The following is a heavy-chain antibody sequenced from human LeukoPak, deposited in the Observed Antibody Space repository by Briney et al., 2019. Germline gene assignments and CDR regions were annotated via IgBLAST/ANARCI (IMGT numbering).Heavy chain of an antibody. J-gene: IGHJ5*02. Sequence: ASVTVSCTASGYTFTSYYMHWVRQAPGQGLEWMGIINPSGGSTSYAQKFQGRVTMTRDTSTSTVYMELSSLRSEDTAVYYCARDHCSGGSCYSKNGWFDPWGQGTLVTVSS. CDR3: ARDHCSGGSCYSKNGWFDP. CDR2: INPSGGST. CDR1: GYTFTSYY. D-gene: IGHD2-15*01. V-gene: IGHV1-46*01.